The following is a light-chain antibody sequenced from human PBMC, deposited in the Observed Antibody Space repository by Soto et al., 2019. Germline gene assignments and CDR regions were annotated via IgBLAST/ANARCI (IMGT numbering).Light chain of an antibody. J-gene: IGKJ1*01. CDR2: AAS. Sequence: IQLTHSPSSLSTSVLDRVTITGRSSQGISSYLAWYQQKPGKAPKLLIYAASTLQSGVPSRFSGSGSGTDFTLTISCLQSEDFATYYCQQYYSYPWTFGQGTKVDIK. V-gene: IGKV1-9*01. CDR3: QQYYSYPWT. CDR1: QGISSY.